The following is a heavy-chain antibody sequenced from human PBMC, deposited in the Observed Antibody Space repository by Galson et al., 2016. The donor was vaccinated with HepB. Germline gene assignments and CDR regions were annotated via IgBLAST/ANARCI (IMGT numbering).Heavy chain of an antibody. CDR3: SPLPPGQQPYYFDY. CDR2: VKSRLDGGTT. D-gene: IGHD6-13*01. V-gene: IGHV3-15*01. J-gene: IGHJ4*02. Sequence: SLRLSCAASGFTFSHSWMSWVRQAPGKGLEWVGRVKSRLDGGTTDYAAPVKDRFTIPRDELKNTLYLQMNRLRIEDTAVYYCSPLPPGQQPYYFDYWGQGTLVTVSS. CDR1: GFTFSHSW.